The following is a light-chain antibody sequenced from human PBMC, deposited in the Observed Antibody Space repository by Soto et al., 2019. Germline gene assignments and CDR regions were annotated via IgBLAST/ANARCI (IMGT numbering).Light chain of an antibody. Sequence: QSALTQPASVSGSPGQSVTISCTGTSSDVGAHNDVSWYQQYPGTAPKLMIYDVNNRPSGVSHRFSGSKSGNTASLTISGLQAEDEADYYCSSYTTSNAGVFGTGTKLTVL. J-gene: IGLJ1*01. CDR3: SSYTTSNAGV. CDR2: DVN. CDR1: SSDVGAHND. V-gene: IGLV2-14*01.